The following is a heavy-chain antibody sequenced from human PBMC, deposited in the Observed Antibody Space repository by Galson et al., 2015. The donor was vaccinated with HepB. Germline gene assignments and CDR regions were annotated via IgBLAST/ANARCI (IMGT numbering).Heavy chain of an antibody. CDR1: GYTFTSYD. CDR2: TNPNSGNT. CDR3: ARFSRGYSSGWYGYMDV. Sequence: SVKVSCKASGYTFTSYDINWVRQATGQGLEWMGWTNPNSGNTGYAQKFQGRVTMTRNTSISTAYMELSSLRSEDTAVYYRARFSRGYSSGWYGYMDVWGKGTTVTVSS. J-gene: IGHJ6*03. D-gene: IGHD6-19*01. V-gene: IGHV1-8*01.